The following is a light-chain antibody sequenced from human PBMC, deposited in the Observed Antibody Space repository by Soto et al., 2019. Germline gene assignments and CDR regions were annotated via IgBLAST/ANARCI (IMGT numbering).Light chain of an antibody. CDR1: QSVSSN. CDR2: DAS. Sequence: IVMTQAPATLSVTTGARATLSCRASQSVSSNLAWHQQKPGQAPRILMYDASTRATGIPARFSGSGSGTEFTLTISSLQSEDFAVYYCQQYHNWPITFGQGTRLEIK. CDR3: QQYHNWPIT. V-gene: IGKV3-15*01. J-gene: IGKJ5*01.